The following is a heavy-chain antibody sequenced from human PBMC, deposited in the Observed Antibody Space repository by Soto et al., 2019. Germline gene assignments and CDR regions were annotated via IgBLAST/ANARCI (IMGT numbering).Heavy chain of an antibody. CDR3: ARGETGDSYYYYYGMDV. CDR2: ILPIFGTT. J-gene: IGHJ6*02. D-gene: IGHD7-27*01. CDR1: GGTFNIYN. Sequence: QVQLVQSGAEVKKPGSSVKVSCKASGGTFNIYNINWVRQAPGQGLEWMGGILPIFGTTNYAQRFQGRLTIIADDSTSTASMELSSLRCDDRAVYYCARGETGDSYYYYYGMDVWGQGTTVTVTS. V-gene: IGHV1-69*01.